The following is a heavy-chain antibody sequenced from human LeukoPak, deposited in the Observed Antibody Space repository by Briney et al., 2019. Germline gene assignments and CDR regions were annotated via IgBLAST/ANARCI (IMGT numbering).Heavy chain of an antibody. V-gene: IGHV3-9*01. CDR1: GFTFDDYA. D-gene: IGHD5-12*01. CDR2: ISWNSGSI. Sequence: GGSLRLSCAASGFTFDDYAMHWVRQAPGKGLEWVSGISWNSGSIGYADSVKGRFTISRDNAKNSLYLQMNSLRAEDTAVYYCAKDSGSSSGYESWFDPWGQGTLVTVSS. J-gene: IGHJ5*02. CDR3: AKDSGSSSGYESWFDP.